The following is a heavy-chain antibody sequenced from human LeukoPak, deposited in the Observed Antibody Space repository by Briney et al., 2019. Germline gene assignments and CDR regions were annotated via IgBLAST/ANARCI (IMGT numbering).Heavy chain of an antibody. CDR1: RFTFSDYY. CDR3: ARETLGVTAFDI. CDR2: ISNSGTII. D-gene: IGHD2-21*02. V-gene: IGHV3-11*01. J-gene: IGHJ3*02. Sequence: GGSLRLSCAASRFTFSDYYMNWIRQAPGKGLEWVSYISNSGTIISYADSVKGRFTISRDNTKNSLYLQMNSLRAEDTAVYYCARETLGVTAFDIWGKGTMVTVSS.